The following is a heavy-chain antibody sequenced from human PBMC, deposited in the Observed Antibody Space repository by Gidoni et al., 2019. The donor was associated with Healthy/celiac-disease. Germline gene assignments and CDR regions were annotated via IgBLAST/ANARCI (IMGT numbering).Heavy chain of an antibody. V-gene: IGHV3-23*01. J-gene: IGHJ4*02. CDR3: ASTDLYGDVDY. CDR2: ISGSGGST. Sequence: EVPLLGSGGGLVHPGVSLRLSCAASGFLFISYAMSWGRQAPGKGLEGVSAISGSGGSTYYADSVKGRFTIYRDNAKNTLYLKMNSLRAEDTAVYYCASTDLYGDVDYWGQGTLVTVSA. CDR1: GFLFISYA. D-gene: IGHD4-17*01.